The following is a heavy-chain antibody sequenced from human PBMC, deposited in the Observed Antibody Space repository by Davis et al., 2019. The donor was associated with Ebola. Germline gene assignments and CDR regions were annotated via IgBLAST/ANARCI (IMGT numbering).Heavy chain of an antibody. CDR2: SDPEDGEA. D-gene: IGHD3-9*01. Sequence: AASVKVSCKASGYTLTELSIHWVRQAPGKGLEWMGGSDPEDGEAIYSQKFQGRVTMTEDTSTDTAYMELSNLRSEDTAVYYCAKDPRQYFDWSSAMDVWGQGTTVTVSS. V-gene: IGHV1-24*01. J-gene: IGHJ6*02. CDR1: GYTLTELS. CDR3: AKDPRQYFDWSSAMDV.